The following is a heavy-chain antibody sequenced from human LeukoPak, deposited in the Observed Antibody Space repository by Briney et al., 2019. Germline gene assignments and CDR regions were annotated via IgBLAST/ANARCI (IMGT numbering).Heavy chain of an antibody. CDR1: GGSISSGSYY. Sequence: SQTLSLTCTVSGGSISSGSYYWSWIRQPAGKGLEWIGRIYTSGSTNYNPSLKSRVTISVDTSKNQFSLKLSSVTAADTAVYYCARDHGYSYGPQPGPFGYWGQGTLVTVSS. D-gene: IGHD5-18*01. J-gene: IGHJ4*02. CDR3: ARDHGYSYGPQPGPFGY. V-gene: IGHV4-61*02. CDR2: IYTSGST.